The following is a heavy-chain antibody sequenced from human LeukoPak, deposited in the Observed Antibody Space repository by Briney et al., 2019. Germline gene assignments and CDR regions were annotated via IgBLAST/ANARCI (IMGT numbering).Heavy chain of an antibody. J-gene: IGHJ4*02. V-gene: IGHV3-30*02. D-gene: IGHD7-27*01. Sequence: PGGSLRLSCGGSGFTFSRYGRHWVGQAPGKGLEWVTYIRKDGSDKYYADSVKGRFTISRDSSKNMVYLQMTSLRAEDTALYYCAKDSNWAFDYWGQGTLVSVSS. CDR3: AKDSNWAFDY. CDR2: IRKDGSDK. CDR1: GFTFSRYG.